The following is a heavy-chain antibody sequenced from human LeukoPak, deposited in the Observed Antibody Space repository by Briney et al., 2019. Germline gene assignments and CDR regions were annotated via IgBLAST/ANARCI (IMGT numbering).Heavy chain of an antibody. Sequence: GGSLRLSCAASGFTFSSYAMSWVRQAPGKGLEWVSAISGSGGSTYYADSEKGRFTISRDNAKNSLYLQMNSLRAEDTAVYYCAGYCSGGSCYPIDYWGQGTLVTVSS. V-gene: IGHV3-23*01. D-gene: IGHD2-15*01. CDR3: AGYCSGGSCYPIDY. CDR1: GFTFSSYA. J-gene: IGHJ4*02. CDR2: ISGSGGST.